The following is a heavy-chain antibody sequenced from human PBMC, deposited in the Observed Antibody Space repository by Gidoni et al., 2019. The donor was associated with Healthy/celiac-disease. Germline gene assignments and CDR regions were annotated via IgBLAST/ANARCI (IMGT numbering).Heavy chain of an antibody. V-gene: IGHV4-34*01. CDR3: ARNSSGYSQAIDY. CDR2: INHSGST. CDR1: GGSFSGYY. Sequence: QVQLHPWCAGLLTPSETLSLTCAVSGGSFSGYYWSWIRQPPGKGLERIGEINHSGSTNYNPSLKSRVTIAVDTSKNQYSLKLSSVTAADTAVYYGARNSSGYSQAIDYWGQGTLVTVSS. D-gene: IGHD3-22*01. J-gene: IGHJ4*02.